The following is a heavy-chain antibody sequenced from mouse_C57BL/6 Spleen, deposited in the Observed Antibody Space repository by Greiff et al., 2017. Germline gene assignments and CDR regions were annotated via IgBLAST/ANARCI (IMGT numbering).Heavy chain of an antibody. V-gene: IGHV2-5*01. CDR2: IWRGGST. Sequence: QVQLKESGPGLVQPSQSLSITCTVSGFSLTSYGVHWVRQSPGKGLEWLGVIWRGGSTDYNAAFMSRLSITKDNSKSQVFFKMNSLQADDTAIYYCAKKGIYDGYYDYAMDYWGQGTSVTVSS. CDR1: GFSLTSYG. J-gene: IGHJ4*01. CDR3: AKKGIYDGYYDYAMDY. D-gene: IGHD2-3*01.